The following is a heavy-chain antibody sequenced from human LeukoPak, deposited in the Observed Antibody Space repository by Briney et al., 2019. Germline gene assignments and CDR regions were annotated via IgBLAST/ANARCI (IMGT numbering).Heavy chain of an antibody. J-gene: IGHJ4*02. D-gene: IGHD6-19*01. CDR3: AREVVAGTLDC. Sequence: GGSLRLSCEASGFDVNDYYMSWVPQAPGKGLEWVSDIGSSESIVAYGDPVRGRFTISRDLAKNSLSLQLSSLRAEDTAVYFCAREVVAGTLDCWGQGTLVTVSS. CDR1: GFDVNDYY. V-gene: IGHV3-11*01. CDR2: IGSSESIV.